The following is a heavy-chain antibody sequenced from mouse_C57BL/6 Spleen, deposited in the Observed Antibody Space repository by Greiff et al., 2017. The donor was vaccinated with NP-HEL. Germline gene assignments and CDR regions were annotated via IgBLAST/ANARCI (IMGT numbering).Heavy chain of an antibody. D-gene: IGHD1-1*01. CDR2: INPSTGGT. Sequence: EVQLQQSGPELVKPGASVKISCKASGYSFTGYYMNWVKQSPEKSLEWIGEINPSTGGTTYNQKFKAKATLTVDKSSSTAYMQLKSLTSEDSAVYYCANLYYEAMDYWGQGTSVTVSS. J-gene: IGHJ4*01. V-gene: IGHV1-42*01. CDR1: GYSFTGYY. CDR3: ANLYYEAMDY.